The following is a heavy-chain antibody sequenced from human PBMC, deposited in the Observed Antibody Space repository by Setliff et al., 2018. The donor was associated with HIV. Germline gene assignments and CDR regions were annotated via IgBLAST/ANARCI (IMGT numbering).Heavy chain of an antibody. J-gene: IGHJ4*02. V-gene: IGHV4-34*01. D-gene: IGHD5-12*01. CDR1: GGSFSDDS. CDR3: ARRGWNGYKAFDY. CDR2: INHSGST. Sequence: ASETLSLTCAVYGGSFSDDSWNWIRQPPGKGLEWIGEINHSGSTNYNPSLKSRVTISVDMSKKQFSLNLSSVTAADTAVYYCARRGWNGYKAFDYWGQGALVTVSS.